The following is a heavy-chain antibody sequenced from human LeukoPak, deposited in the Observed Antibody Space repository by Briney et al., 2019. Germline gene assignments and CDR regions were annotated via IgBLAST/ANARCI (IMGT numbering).Heavy chain of an antibody. J-gene: IGHJ4*02. CDR1: GGTFSSYT. Sequence: SVKVSCKASGGTFSSYTISWVRQAPGQEREWMGRIIPILGIANYAQKFQGRVTITADKSTSTAYMELSSLRSEDTTVYYCARAHGTHSSGYYDYWGQGTLVTVSS. V-gene: IGHV1-69*02. CDR3: ARAHGTHSSGYYDY. D-gene: IGHD3-22*01. CDR2: IIPILGIA.